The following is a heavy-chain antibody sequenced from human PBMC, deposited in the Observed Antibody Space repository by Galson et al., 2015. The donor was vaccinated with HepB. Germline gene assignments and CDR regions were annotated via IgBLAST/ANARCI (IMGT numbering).Heavy chain of an antibody. V-gene: IGHV3-23*01. J-gene: IGHJ4*02. CDR3: ARDLRGGSGELDY. CDR2: FCGRGGMT. CDR1: GFIVNNYV. Sequence: SLRLSCAASGFIVNNYVMHWVRQAPAKGLEWVSGFCGRGGMTYNADSVKGRFTISRDNYKNILYLQMNSLRDEDTAVYYCARDLRGGSGELDYRGQGTLVTVSS. D-gene: IGHD3-10*01.